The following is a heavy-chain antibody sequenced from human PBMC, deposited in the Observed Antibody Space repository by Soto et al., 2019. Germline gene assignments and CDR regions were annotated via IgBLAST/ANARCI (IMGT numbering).Heavy chain of an antibody. J-gene: IGHJ3*02. V-gene: IGHV3-7*01. CDR1: GFTFSSYW. Sequence: GGSLRLSCAASGFTFSSYWMSWVRQAPGKGLEWVANIKQDGSEKYYVDSVKGRFTISRDNAKNSLYLQMNSLRAEDTAVYYCARVSGSYPSHAFDIWGQGTTVT. D-gene: IGHD1-26*01. CDR3: ARVSGSYPSHAFDI. CDR2: IKQDGSEK.